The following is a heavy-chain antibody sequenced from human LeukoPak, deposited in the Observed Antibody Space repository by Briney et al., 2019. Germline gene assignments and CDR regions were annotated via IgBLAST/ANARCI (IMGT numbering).Heavy chain of an antibody. CDR1: GGTFSSYA. D-gene: IGHD1-26*01. CDR3: ARDSGSYLAFDI. CDR2: IIPTFGTA. Sequence: SVKVSCKASGGTFSSYAISWVRQAPGQGLEWMGGIIPTFGTANYAQKFQGRVTITTDESTSTAYMELSSLRSEDTAVYYCARDSGSYLAFDIWGQGTMVTVSS. J-gene: IGHJ3*02. V-gene: IGHV1-69*05.